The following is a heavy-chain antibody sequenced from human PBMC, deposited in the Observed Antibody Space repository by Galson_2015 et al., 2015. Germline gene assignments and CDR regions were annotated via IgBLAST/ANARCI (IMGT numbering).Heavy chain of an antibody. D-gene: IGHD6-13*01. V-gene: IGHV3-11*03. CDR1: GFTFSDYY. J-gene: IGHJ6*03. CDR3: ARYIEASYYYYSYMDV. CDR2: ISGPDTYR. Sequence: SLRLSCAASGFTFSDYYMNWIRQAPGKGLEWISHISGPDTYRKYADSVKGRFTISRDNAKNSLFLQMNDLRAEDTAVYYCARYIEASYYYYSYMDVWGKGTTVTVSS.